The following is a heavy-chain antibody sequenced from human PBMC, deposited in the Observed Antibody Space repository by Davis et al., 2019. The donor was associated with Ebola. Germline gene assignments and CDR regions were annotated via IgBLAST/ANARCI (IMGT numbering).Heavy chain of an antibody. CDR2: IYHSGST. D-gene: IGHD4-17*01. CDR1: GGSISSGGYS. CDR3: ARGGPTVTAYVKFDF. Sequence: SETLSLTCAVSGGSISSGGYSWSWIRQPPGKGLEWIGYIYHSGSTYYNPSLKSRVTISVDRSKNQFSLKLSSVTAADTAVYYCARGGPTVTAYVKFDFWGQGTLVTVSS. V-gene: IGHV4-30-2*01. J-gene: IGHJ4*02.